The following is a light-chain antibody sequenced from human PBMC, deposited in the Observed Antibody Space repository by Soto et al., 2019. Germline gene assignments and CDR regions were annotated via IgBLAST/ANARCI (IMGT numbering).Light chain of an antibody. V-gene: IGKV3-20*01. CDR2: GAS. CDR3: QQYGSSPPIT. J-gene: IGKJ5*01. CDR1: HSVSSRY. Sequence: EIVLTQSPGTLSLSPGERATLSCRASHSVSSRYLAWYQQKPGQAPRLLIYGASSRATGIPDRFSGSGSGTDFTLTISRLAPEDFAVYYCQQYGSSPPITFGQGTRLEIK.